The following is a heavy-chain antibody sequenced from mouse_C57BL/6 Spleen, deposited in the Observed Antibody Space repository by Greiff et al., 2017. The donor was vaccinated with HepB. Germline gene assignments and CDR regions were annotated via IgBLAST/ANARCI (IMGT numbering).Heavy chain of an antibody. CDR2: INPNNGGT. J-gene: IGHJ3*01. D-gene: IGHD1-1*01. Sequence: EVQLQQSGPELVKPGASVKISCKASGYTFTDYYMNWVKQSHGKSLEWIGDINPNNGGTSYNQKFKGKATLTVDKSSSTAYMELRSLTSEDSAVYYCARWGYGSSQFAYWGQGTLVTVSA. CDR1: GYTFTDYY. V-gene: IGHV1-26*01. CDR3: ARWGYGSSQFAY.